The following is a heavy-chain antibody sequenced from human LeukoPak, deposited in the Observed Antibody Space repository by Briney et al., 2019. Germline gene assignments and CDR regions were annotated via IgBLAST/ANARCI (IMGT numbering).Heavy chain of an antibody. V-gene: IGHV3-30*18. J-gene: IGHJ4*02. CDR1: GFTFSSYG. CDR2: ISQDGSKT. CDR3: ANNGAYCSGGFRPPGGY. Sequence: GGSLRLSCEASGFTFSSYGMHWVRQAPGKGLEWVALISQDGSKTYYADSVKGRFTISRDNFKSTLYLEVNSLRAEDTAVFYCANNGAYCSGGFRPPGGYWGQRLLITVSS. D-gene: IGHD2-15*01.